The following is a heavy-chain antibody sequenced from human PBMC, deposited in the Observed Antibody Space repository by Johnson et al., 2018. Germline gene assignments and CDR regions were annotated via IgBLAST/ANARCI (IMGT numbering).Heavy chain of an antibody. V-gene: IGHV3-9*01. CDR2: ISWNSGSK. CDR3: AKDVTYNYARGAFDI. J-gene: IGHJ3*02. CDR1: GFTFDDYA. Sequence: VQLVQSGGGLVQPGRSLRLSCAASGFTFDDYAMHWVRQAPGKGLEWVSGISWNSGSKGYADSVKGRFTIYRDNAKNSQYLQMNSLRAEDTALYFCAKDVTYNYARGAFDIWGQGTMVTVSS. D-gene: IGHD3-22*01.